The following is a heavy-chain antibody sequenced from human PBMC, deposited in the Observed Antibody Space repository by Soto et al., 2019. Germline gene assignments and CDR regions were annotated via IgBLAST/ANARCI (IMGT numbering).Heavy chain of an antibody. V-gene: IGHV3-23*01. Sequence: GRSLRLSCAASGFTFSSYAMSWVLQAPGKWLGWVSAISGSGGSTYYADSVKGRFTISRDNSKNTLYLQMNSMRAEDTALYYCAKDRAGGGSPSGNAISMDVWGQGTTVTVSS. CDR2: ISGSGGST. D-gene: IGHD2-15*01. CDR1: GFTFSSYA. J-gene: IGHJ6*02. CDR3: AKDRAGGGSPSGNAISMDV.